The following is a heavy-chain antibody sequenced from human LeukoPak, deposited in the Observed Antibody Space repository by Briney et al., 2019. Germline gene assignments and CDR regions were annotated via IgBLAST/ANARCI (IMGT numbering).Heavy chain of an antibody. CDR3: ARGPSALEWSAGGY. Sequence: EASVKVSCKASGGTFSSYAISWVRQAPGQGLEWMGRIIPIFGTANYAQKFQGRVTITADESTSTAYMELGSLRSEDTAVYYCARGPSALEWSAGGYWGQGTLVTVSS. J-gene: IGHJ4*02. D-gene: IGHD3-3*01. V-gene: IGHV1-69*13. CDR2: IIPIFGTA. CDR1: GGTFSSYA.